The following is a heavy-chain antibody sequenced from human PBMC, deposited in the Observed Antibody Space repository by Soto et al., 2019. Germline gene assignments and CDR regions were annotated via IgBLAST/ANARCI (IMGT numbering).Heavy chain of an antibody. D-gene: IGHD4-17*01. CDR1: GFTFNSNG. V-gene: IGHV3-33*01. CDR2: IWYDGSNK. J-gene: IGHJ4*02. Sequence: QVQLVESGGGVVQPGGSLRLSCATSGFTFNSNGVHWVRQAPGKGLEWVAMIWYDGSNKMYAESVRGRFTVSRDSSKNTVYLEMNSLGAEDTAVYYCARERRPRSEACDYWGQGALVTVSS. CDR3: ARERRPRSEACDY.